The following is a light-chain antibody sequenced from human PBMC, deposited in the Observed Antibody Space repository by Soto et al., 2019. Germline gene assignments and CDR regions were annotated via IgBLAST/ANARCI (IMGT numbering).Light chain of an antibody. J-gene: IGKJ1*01. CDR2: DAS. CDR1: QSISKW. V-gene: IGKV1-5*01. CDR3: QQYNDYSTWT. Sequence: DIQMTQSPSTLSASVGDRVTITCRASQSISKWLAWYQQKPGKAPKVLIWDASSLQRGVPSRFSGSGSGTEFTLTISSLQPDDFATYYCQQYNDYSTWTLAKGPRWKSN.